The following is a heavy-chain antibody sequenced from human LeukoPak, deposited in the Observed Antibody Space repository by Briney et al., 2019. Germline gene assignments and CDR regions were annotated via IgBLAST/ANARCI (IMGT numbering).Heavy chain of an antibody. CDR1: GLTFSNAW. CDR3: TTGEVRLHYFDY. V-gene: IGHV3-15*07. D-gene: IGHD4/OR15-4a*01. Sequence: GGSLRLSCAASGLTFSNAWMNWVRQAPGKGLEWVGRIKSKTDGGTTDYAAPVKGRFTISRDDSKNTLYLQMNSLKAEDTAVYYCTTGEVRLHYFDYWGQGTLVTVSS. CDR2: IKSKTDGGTT. J-gene: IGHJ4*02.